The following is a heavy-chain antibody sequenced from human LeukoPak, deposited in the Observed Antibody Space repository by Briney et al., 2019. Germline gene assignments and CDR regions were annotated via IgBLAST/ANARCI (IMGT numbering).Heavy chain of an antibody. Sequence: PSQTLSLTCTVSGGPISSGSYYWSWIRQPAGKGLEWIGRIYTSGSTNYNPSLKSRVTISVDTSKNQFSLKLSSVTAADTAVYYCARELSGSYFDYWGQGTLVTVSS. V-gene: IGHV4-61*02. CDR1: GGPISSGSYY. J-gene: IGHJ4*02. CDR2: IYTSGST. D-gene: IGHD1-26*01. CDR3: ARELSGSYFDY.